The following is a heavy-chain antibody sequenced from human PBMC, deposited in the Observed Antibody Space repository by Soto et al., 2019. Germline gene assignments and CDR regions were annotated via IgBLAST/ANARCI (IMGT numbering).Heavy chain of an antibody. CDR1: GGSISSYY. V-gene: IGHV4-59*01. CDR3: ARLWFGELLVDY. Sequence: SSETLSLTCTVSGGSISSYYWSWIRQPPGKGLEWIGYIYYSGSTNYNPSLKSRVTISVDTSKNQFSLKLSSVTAADTAVYYCARLWFGELLVDYWGQGTLVTVSS. D-gene: IGHD3-10*01. J-gene: IGHJ4*02. CDR2: IYYSGST.